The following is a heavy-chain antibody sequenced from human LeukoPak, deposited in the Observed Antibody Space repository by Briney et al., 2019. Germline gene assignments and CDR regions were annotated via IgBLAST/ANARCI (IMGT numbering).Heavy chain of an antibody. CDR2: IYPGDSDT. CDR1: GYPFTTSW. D-gene: IGHD6-19*01. V-gene: IGHV5-51*01. CDR3: ARSTGFCSDWPPDF. Sequence: GESLRISCQGFGYPFTTSWIGWVRQLPGKGLEWMGIIYPGDSDTRYSPSFQGQVTISADKSISTASLQWSSLKASDTAMFYCARSTGFCSDWPPDFRGQGNLVTVFS. J-gene: IGHJ4*01.